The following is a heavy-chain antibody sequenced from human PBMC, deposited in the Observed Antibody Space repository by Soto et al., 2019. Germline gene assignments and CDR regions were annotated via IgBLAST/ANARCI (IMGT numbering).Heavy chain of an antibody. CDR1: GGSISSGGYY. Sequence: SETLSLTCTVSGGSISSGGYYWSWIRQHPGKGLEWIGYIYYSGSTYYNPSLKSRVTISVDTSKNQFSLKLSSVTAADTAVYYCARVHSSYYYGSFEYWGQGTLVTVS. J-gene: IGHJ4*02. V-gene: IGHV4-31*03. CDR2: IYYSGST. D-gene: IGHD3-10*01. CDR3: ARVHSSYYYGSFEY.